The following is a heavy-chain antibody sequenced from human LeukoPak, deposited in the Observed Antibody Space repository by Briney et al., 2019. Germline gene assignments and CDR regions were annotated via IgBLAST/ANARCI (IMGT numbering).Heavy chain of an antibody. V-gene: IGHV4-34*01. J-gene: IGHJ6*02. CDR3: ARGVSPLGYYDFWSGYYPGGGYYYGMDV. CDR2: INHSGST. Sequence: SETLSLTCAVYGGSFSGYYWSWIRQPPGKGLEWIGEINHSGSTNYNPSLKSRVTISVDTSKNQFSLKLSSVTAADTAVYYCARGVSPLGYYDFWSGYYPGGGYYYGMDVWGQGTTVTVSS. CDR1: GGSFSGYY. D-gene: IGHD3-3*01.